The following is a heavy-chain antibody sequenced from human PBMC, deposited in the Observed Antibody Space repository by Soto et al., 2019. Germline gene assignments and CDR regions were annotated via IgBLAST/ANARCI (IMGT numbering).Heavy chain of an antibody. V-gene: IGHV3-21*01. J-gene: IGHJ4*02. Sequence: ESGGGLVKPAGSLRLSCAASGFTFGGYTMNWVRQAPGKGLEWVSSISGSSGFIYYTESVKGRFTISRDNARNALYLQMNSLRAEDTAVYYCARHGKPVVGEWYFDFWGQGALVTVSS. CDR2: ISGSSGFI. CDR3: ARHGKPVVGEWYFDF. CDR1: GFTFGGYT. D-gene: IGHD3-10*01.